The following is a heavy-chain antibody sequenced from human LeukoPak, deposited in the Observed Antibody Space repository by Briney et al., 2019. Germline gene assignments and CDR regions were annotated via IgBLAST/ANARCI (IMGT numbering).Heavy chain of an antibody. J-gene: IGHJ4*02. CDR1: GFTFSSYW. Sequence: PGRSLRLSCAASGFTFSSYWTHWVRQAPRKGLVWVSRINSDGSSTSYADSVKGRFTISRDNAKNTLYLQMNSLRAEDTAVYYCASGSLMYYYDSSGRPFDYWGQGTLVSVSS. D-gene: IGHD3-22*01. V-gene: IGHV3-74*01. CDR2: INSDGSST. CDR3: ASGSLMYYYDSSGRPFDY.